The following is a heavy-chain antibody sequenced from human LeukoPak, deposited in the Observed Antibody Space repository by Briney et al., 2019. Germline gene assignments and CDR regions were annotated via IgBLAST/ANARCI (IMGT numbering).Heavy chain of an antibody. J-gene: IGHJ4*02. D-gene: IGHD6-19*01. CDR2: INWNGDTT. CDR3: ARALSGSSGSYPDY. CDR1: TFTFDSYA. Sequence: GGSLRLSCAASTFTFDSYAMSWVRQAPGKGLEWVSGINWNGDTTGYADSVKGRFTISRDNAKNSLYLQMNSLRAEDTALYHCARALSGSSGSYPDYWGQGILVTVSS. V-gene: IGHV3-20*01.